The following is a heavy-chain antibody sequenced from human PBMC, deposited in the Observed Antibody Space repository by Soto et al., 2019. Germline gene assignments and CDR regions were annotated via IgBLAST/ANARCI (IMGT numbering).Heavy chain of an antibody. CDR1: GDSLSSGGHY. J-gene: IGHJ4*02. Sequence: PSETLSLTCTVSGDSLSSGGHYWSWIRQHPGKGLEWIGHIYDSVNTYYSPSLRSRVTISADMSKNQFSLNLRSVTAADTAVYYCARVDHRGYFAILTDYWGQGTLGTSPQ. V-gene: IGHV4-31*03. CDR3: ARVDHRGYFAILTDY. D-gene: IGHD3-9*01. CDR2: IYDSVNT.